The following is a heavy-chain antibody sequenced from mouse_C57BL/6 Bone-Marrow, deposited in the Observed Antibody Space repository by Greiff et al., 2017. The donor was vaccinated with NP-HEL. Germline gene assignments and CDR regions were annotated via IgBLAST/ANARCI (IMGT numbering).Heavy chain of an antibody. CDR3: ASLPAYYSNWYAMDY. Sequence: EVKLMESGPGLVKPSQSLSLTCSVTGYSITSGYYWNWIRQFPGNKLEWMGYISYDGSNNYNPSLKNRISITRDTSKNQFFLKLNSVTTEDTATYYCASLPAYYSNWYAMDYWGQGTSVTVSS. J-gene: IGHJ4*01. V-gene: IGHV3-6*01. CDR2: ISYDGSN. CDR1: GYSITSGYY. D-gene: IGHD2-5*01.